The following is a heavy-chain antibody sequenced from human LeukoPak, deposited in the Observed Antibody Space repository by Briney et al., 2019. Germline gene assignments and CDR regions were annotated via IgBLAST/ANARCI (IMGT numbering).Heavy chain of an antibody. V-gene: IGHV3-74*03. CDR1: GFTFSNYF. J-gene: IGHJ5*02. D-gene: IGHD2-15*01. CDR2: INSDGTST. Sequence: GGSLRLSCAASGFTFSNYFMHWVRQAPGKGLVWVSRINSDGTSTMYADSVKGRFTISRDNAKNMLYMQMNSLRGEDTAVYYCARRVDATRWFDPWGQGTLVTVSS. CDR3: ARRVDATRWFDP.